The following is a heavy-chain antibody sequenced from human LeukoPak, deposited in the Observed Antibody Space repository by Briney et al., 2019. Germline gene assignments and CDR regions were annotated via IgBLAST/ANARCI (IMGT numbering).Heavy chain of an antibody. J-gene: IGHJ4*02. CDR1: GYSFTSYW. CDR3: WRKEYDIFTGYLPTDY. CDR2: IYPGDSDT. Sequence: GESLKISCKGSGYSFTSYWIGWVRQMPGKGLEWMGIIYPGDSDTRYSASFQGQVTISADKSISTAYLQWSSLKASDTAMYYCWRKEYDIFTGYLPTDYWGQGTLVTVSS. V-gene: IGHV5-51*01. D-gene: IGHD3-9*01.